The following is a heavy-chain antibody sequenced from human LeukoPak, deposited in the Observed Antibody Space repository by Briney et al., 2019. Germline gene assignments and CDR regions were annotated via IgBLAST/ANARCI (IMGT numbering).Heavy chain of an antibody. J-gene: IGHJ4*02. V-gene: IGHV1-18*04. CDR2: ISTNNGNT. D-gene: IGHD1-26*01. Sequence: ASMKVSCKASGYSFTSYAINWVRQAPGQGLEWMGWISTNNGNTNYARNLQGRVTLTTDTSTSTAYMELRSLSSDDTAVYYCARDGISATDYWGQGTLVTVSS. CDR3: ARDGISATDY. CDR1: GYSFTSYA.